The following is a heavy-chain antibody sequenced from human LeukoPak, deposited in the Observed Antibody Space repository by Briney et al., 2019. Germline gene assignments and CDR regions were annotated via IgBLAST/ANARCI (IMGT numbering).Heavy chain of an antibody. Sequence: ASVKVSCKASGYTFTSYDINWVRQATGQGLEWMGWMDPNSGNTGYAQKFQGRVTMTRNTSISTAYMELSSLRSEDTAVYYCARVSCSGGSCYFDYWGQGTLVTVSS. D-gene: IGHD2-15*01. CDR2: MDPNSGNT. J-gene: IGHJ4*02. CDR3: ARVSCSGGSCYFDY. CDR1: GYTFTSYD. V-gene: IGHV1-8*01.